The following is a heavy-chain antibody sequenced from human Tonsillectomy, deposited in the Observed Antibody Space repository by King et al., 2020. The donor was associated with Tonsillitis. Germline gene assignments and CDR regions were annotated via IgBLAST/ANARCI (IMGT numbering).Heavy chain of an antibody. Sequence: VQLVESGGGLVKPGGSLRLSGAASGFTFSSYTMNWVRQAPGKGLEWVSSISSSRSYIYYANSVKGRFTISRDNAKNSLYLQMNSLRAEDTAVYYCAGAGDSSGYYFSIWGQGTMVTVSS. V-gene: IGHV3-21*01. CDR3: AGAGDSSGYYFSI. CDR1: GFTFSSYT. D-gene: IGHD3-22*01. J-gene: IGHJ3*02. CDR2: ISSSRSYI.